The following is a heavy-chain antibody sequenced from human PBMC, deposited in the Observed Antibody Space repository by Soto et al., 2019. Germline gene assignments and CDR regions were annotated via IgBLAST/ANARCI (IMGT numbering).Heavy chain of an antibody. J-gene: IGHJ5*02. V-gene: IGHV4-34*01. Sequence: SETLSLTCAVYGGSFSLYYLSWIRQPPGKGLEWIGEINHGGSTNYNPSLKSRVTISVDTSKNQFSLKLTSVTAADTAVYYCARGGVGSSLGSPWGQGNQVTVSS. CDR2: INHGGST. CDR3: ARGGVGSSLGSP. D-gene: IGHD6-13*01. CDR1: GGSFSLYY.